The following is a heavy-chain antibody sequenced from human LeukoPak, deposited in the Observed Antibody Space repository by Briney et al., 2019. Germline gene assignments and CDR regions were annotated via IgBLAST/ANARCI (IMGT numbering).Heavy chain of an antibody. CDR2: INPNSGGT. CDR1: GYTFTGYY. Sequence: ASVKVSCKPSGYTFTGYYIHWVRQAPGQGLEWMGRINPNSGGTNYAQMFQGRVTMTRDTSISTAFMELSRLTSDDTAVYFCARVDGREVAAIGVVLHAFDFWGQGTMVTVSS. J-gene: IGHJ3*01. CDR3: ARVDGREVAAIGVVLHAFDF. D-gene: IGHD3-10*01. V-gene: IGHV1-2*06.